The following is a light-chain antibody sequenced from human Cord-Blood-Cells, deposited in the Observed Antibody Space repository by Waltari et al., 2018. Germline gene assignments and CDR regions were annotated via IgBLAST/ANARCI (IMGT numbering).Light chain of an antibody. CDR3: QSYDSSNQV. Sequence: NFVLTQPHSVSASPGKTVTISCTRSSGSIVSNYVQWYQQRPGSSPTAVIYEDNQRPPGVPDRFSGSLDSSSNSATLTISGLKTEDEADDYCQSYDSSNQVFGGGTKLTVL. CDR1: SGSIVSNY. J-gene: IGLJ3*02. V-gene: IGLV6-57*01. CDR2: EDN.